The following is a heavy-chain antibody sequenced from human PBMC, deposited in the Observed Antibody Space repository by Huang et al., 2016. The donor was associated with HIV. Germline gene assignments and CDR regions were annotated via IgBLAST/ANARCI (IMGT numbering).Heavy chain of an antibody. CDR2: RNANDGYT. D-gene: IGHD1-26*01. V-gene: IGHV1-18*04. CDR3: ARGREYRGGGGWGGHYSDY. CDR1: GYTFIPSYG. J-gene: IGHJ4*02. Sequence: QVQLVQSGGEVKKPGASVRVSCKASGYTFIPSYGITWVRQAPGQGLECVVGRNANDGYTKYAKTVRGGVTMTREPSTRTGYMERGGLSPDATAVYYGARGREYRGGGGWGGHYSDYWGQGTLVTVSS.